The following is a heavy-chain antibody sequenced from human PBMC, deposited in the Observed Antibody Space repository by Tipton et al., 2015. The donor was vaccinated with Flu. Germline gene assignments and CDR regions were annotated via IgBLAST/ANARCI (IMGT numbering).Heavy chain of an antibody. CDR2: IYYTGSS. J-gene: IGHJ6*02. Sequence: TLSLTCTVSGGSITSGNYYWGWVRHHPRKGLEWIGYIYYTGSSYYNPSLKSRVTISVDTLTKQFSLKLTSVTAADTAMYYCARVYRAGLQPSAFMDVWGQGTTVTVSS. CDR3: ARVYRAGLQPSAFMDV. CDR1: GGSITSGNYY. V-gene: IGHV4-31*03. D-gene: IGHD2-2*01.